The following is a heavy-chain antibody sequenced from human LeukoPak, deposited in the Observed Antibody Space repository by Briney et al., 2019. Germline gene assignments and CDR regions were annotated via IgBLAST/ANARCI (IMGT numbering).Heavy chain of an antibody. V-gene: IGHV3-30*18. J-gene: IGHJ4*02. CDR3: AKDTAAGECTGGNCYSYFDY. CDR2: ISYDGGNK. D-gene: IGHD2-15*01. CDR1: GFTFTSYG. Sequence: GGSLRLSCAASGFTFTSYGMHWVRQAPGKGLEWLALISYDGGNKYSADSVKGRFTISRDNSKNTLYLQTDSLRADDTAVYYCAKDTAAGECTGGNCYSYFDYWGQGTLVTVSS.